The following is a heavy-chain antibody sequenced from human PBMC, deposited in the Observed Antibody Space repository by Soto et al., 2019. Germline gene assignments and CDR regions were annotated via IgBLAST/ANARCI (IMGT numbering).Heavy chain of an antibody. CDR3: VATTMAYYYGMDV. D-gene: IGHD5-12*01. J-gene: IGHJ6*02. CDR2: INHSGTT. Sequence: QVQLQQWGAGLLKPSETLSLTCAVYGGSFSDYFWSWIRQPPGKGLEWIGEINHSGTTNYNPSLKIRVTISLDTSKNLFSLNLTSVTAADTAVYYSVATTMAYYYGMDVWGQGTTVTVSS. CDR1: GGSFSDYF. V-gene: IGHV4-34*01.